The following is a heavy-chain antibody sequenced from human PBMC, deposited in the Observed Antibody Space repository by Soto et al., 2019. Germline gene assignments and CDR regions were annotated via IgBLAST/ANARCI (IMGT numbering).Heavy chain of an antibody. Sequence: QVQLQESGPGLVKPSETLSLACAVSGYSITTGYSWGWIRQPPGKGLEWIGNIFHSGSTYYNPSLKSRLTVSADTSKNQFSLKLRSVTAADTAIYYCARESSGGNSDFDIWGQGTMVTVSS. CDR1: GYSITTGYS. CDR3: ARESSGGNSDFDI. J-gene: IGHJ3*02. D-gene: IGHD2-21*02. V-gene: IGHV4-38-2*01. CDR2: IFHSGST.